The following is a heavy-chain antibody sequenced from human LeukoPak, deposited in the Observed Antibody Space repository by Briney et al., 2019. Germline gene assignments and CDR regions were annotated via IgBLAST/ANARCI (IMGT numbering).Heavy chain of an antibody. CDR3: ARGRYSGGNGNYFDH. CDR2: IYHSGST. CDR1: GYSISSGYF. Sequence: SETLSLTCTVSGYSISSGYFWAWIRQPPGKGLEWIGSIYHSGSTYYNPSLQSQVTMSVDTSKNQFSLKLNSVTAAETAVYYCARGRYSGGNGNYFDHWGQGTLVSVSS. V-gene: IGHV4-38-2*02. D-gene: IGHD1-26*01. J-gene: IGHJ4*02.